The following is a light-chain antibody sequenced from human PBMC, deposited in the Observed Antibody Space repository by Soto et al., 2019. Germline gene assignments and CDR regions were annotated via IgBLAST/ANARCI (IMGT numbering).Light chain of an antibody. J-gene: IGLJ2*01. Sequence: QSALTQPASVSGSPGQSITISCTGTSSDVGSYNLVSWYQQHPGKAPKLMIYEGSKRPSGVSNRFSGSKSGNTASLTISGLQAEDEADYCCCSYGSRVFGGGTKLTGL. CDR3: CSYGSRV. CDR2: EGS. CDR1: SSDVGSYNL. V-gene: IGLV2-23*01.